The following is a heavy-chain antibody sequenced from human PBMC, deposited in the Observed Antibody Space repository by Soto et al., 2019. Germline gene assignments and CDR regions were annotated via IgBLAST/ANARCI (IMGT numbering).Heavy chain of an antibody. CDR3: ARGSGGSYRGVKWFDP. CDR1: GGSISSYY. J-gene: IGHJ5*02. Sequence: SETLSLTCTVSGGSISSYYWSWIRQPAGKGLEWIGRIYTSGSTNYNPSLKSRVTMSVDTSKNQFSLKLSSVTAADTAVYYCARGSGGSYRGVKWFDPWGQGTLVTVSS. V-gene: IGHV4-4*07. D-gene: IGHD1-26*01. CDR2: IYTSGST.